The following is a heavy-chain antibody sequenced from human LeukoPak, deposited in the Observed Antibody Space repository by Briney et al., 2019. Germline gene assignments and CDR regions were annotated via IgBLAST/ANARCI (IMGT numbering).Heavy chain of an antibody. CDR1: GFSFSRAW. V-gene: IGHV3-7*01. CDR2: IKQDGSEK. J-gene: IGHJ4*02. CDR3: ARDLLYGDYVGAYFDY. D-gene: IGHD4-17*01. Sequence: GGSLRLSCAASGFSFSRAWMSWVRQAPGKGLEWVANIKQDGSEKYYVDSVKGRFTISRDNAKNSPYLQLNSLRAEDTAVYYCARDLLYGDYVGAYFDYWGQGALVTVSS.